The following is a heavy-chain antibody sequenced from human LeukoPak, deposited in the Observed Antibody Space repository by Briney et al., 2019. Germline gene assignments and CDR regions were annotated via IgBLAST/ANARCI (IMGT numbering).Heavy chain of an antibody. V-gene: IGHV5-51*01. J-gene: IGHJ3*02. CDR3: ATLRTRGWSSRPDIFDT. CDR1: GYIFTSYW. CDR2: SYPGDSDT. Sequence: GESLKISWKGSGYIFTSYWIGLVREMPGKGLGWVGISYPGDSDTRYRPSFQGQVTISADKSFSTACLQWSSLKASDTAIDYCATLRTRGWSSRPDIFDTWGQGTKVTVSS. D-gene: IGHD6-19*01.